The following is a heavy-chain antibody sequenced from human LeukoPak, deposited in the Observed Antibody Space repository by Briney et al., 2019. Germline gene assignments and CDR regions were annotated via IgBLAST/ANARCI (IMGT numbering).Heavy chain of an antibody. D-gene: IGHD6-6*01. Sequence: SETLSLTCTVSGGSISSGGYYWSWIRQPPGKGLEWIGEINHSGSTNYNPSLKSRVTISVDTSKNQFSLKLSSVTAADTAVYYCARGSIAVTYYFDYWGQGTLVTVSS. CDR2: INHSGST. J-gene: IGHJ4*02. CDR1: GGSISSGGYY. V-gene: IGHV4-39*07. CDR3: ARGSIAVTYYFDY.